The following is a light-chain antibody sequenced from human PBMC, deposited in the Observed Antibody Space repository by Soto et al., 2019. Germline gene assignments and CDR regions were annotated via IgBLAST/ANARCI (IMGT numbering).Light chain of an antibody. CDR1: QGISSY. J-gene: IGKJ5*01. CDR3: QQYYSYPLT. CDR2: AAS. Sequence: AILMTQSPSSLSASTGDRVTISCRASQGISSYLAWYQQKPGKPPKLLIYAASTLQSGVPSRFSGSGSGTDFTLTISCLQSEDFATYYCQQYYSYPLTFGQGTKLEIK. V-gene: IGKV1-8*01.